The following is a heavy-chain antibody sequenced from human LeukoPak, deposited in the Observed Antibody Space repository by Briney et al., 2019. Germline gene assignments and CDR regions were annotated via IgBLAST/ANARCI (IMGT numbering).Heavy chain of an antibody. D-gene: IGHD2-2*01. V-gene: IGHV1-18*01. CDR1: GYTFTSYG. Sequence: ASVKVSFKASGYTFTSYGISWVRQAPGQGLEWMGWISAYNGNTNYAQKLQGRVTMTTDTSTSTAYMELRSLRSDDTAVYYCARDLEDIVVVPAARDYYYYGMDVWGQGTTVTVSS. CDR2: ISAYNGNT. J-gene: IGHJ6*02. CDR3: ARDLEDIVVVPAARDYYYYGMDV.